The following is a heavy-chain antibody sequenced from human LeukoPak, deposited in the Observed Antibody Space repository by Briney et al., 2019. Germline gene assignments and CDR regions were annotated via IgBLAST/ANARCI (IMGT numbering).Heavy chain of an antibody. V-gene: IGHV3-23*01. CDR2: ISGSGGST. CDR3: AKGAMAAGPRWGGYYYYYGMDV. J-gene: IGHJ6*02. CDR1: GVTFSSYA. Sequence: GGSLRLSCAASGVTFSSYAMSWVRQAPGKGLEWVSAISGSGGSTYYADSVKGRFTISRDNSKNTLYLQMNSLRAEDTAVYYCAKGAMAAGPRWGGYYYYYGMDVWGQGTTVTVSS. D-gene: IGHD6-13*01.